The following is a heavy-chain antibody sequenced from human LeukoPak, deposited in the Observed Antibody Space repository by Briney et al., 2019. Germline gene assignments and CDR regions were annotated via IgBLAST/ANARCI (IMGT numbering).Heavy chain of an antibody. CDR2: MNPNSGNT. Sequence: ASVKVSCKASGYTFTRYDINWVRQATGQGLEWMGWMNPNSGNTGYAQKFQGRVTMTRNTSISTAYMELSSLRSEDTAVYYCARGRRDYGGKPLSYWGQATLVTVSS. J-gene: IGHJ4*02. CDR3: ARGRRDYGGKPLSY. D-gene: IGHD4-23*01. V-gene: IGHV1-8*01. CDR1: GYTFTRYD.